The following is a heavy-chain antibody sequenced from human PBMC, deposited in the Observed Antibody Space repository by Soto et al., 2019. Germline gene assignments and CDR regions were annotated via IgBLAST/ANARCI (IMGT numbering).Heavy chain of an antibody. J-gene: IGHJ4*02. CDR3: ARGTIVARQHLDY. Sequence: GGALRLSCAASGFTLSRYALPWGPPAPGKGLEWVTVISIRGGDEYYAESVRGRFTISRDDSKNTLYLQMDSLRVEDTAVYYCARGTIVARQHLDYWGQGTLVTVSS. CDR2: ISIRGGDE. V-gene: IGHV3-30*03. D-gene: IGHD6-6*01. CDR1: GFTLSRYA.